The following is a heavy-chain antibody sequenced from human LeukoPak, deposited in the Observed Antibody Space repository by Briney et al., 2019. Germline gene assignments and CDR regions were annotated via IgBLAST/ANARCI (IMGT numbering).Heavy chain of an antibody. Sequence: ASVKVSCKASGYTFTGYYMHWGRQAPGQGHERMGWINPNSGDTNYSQKFHGRVTMTRDTSISTAYMELSRLTSDDTGVYYCARISSSSWYTRYFNYWGQGTLVIVSS. CDR2: INPNSGDT. D-gene: IGHD6-13*01. V-gene: IGHV1-2*02. J-gene: IGHJ4*02. CDR1: GYTFTGYY. CDR3: ARISSSSWYTRYFNY.